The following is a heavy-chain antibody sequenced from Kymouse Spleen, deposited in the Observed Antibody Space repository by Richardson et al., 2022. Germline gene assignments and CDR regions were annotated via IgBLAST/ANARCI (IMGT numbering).Heavy chain of an antibody. CDR2: IKQDGSEK. J-gene: IGHJ4*02. V-gene: IGHV3-7*01. D-gene: IGHD6-19*01. CDR3: ARRYSSGWYLYYFDY. Sequence: EVQLVESGGGLVQPGGSLRLSCAASGFTFSSYWMSWVRQAPGKGLEWVANIKQDGSEKYYVDSVKGRFTISRDNAKNSLYLQMNSLRAEDTAVYYCARRYSSGWYLYYFDYWGQGTLVTVSS. CDR1: GFTFSSYW.